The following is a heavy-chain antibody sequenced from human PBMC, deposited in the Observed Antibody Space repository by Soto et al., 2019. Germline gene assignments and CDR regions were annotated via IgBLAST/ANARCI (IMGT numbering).Heavy chain of an antibody. CDR3: VRGVNPFDI. Sequence: EVQLVESGGGLVQPGGSLRLSCAASGFTFSTYWMHWVRQAPGKGLLWVSRINSDGRSTDYADSVKGRFTISRDNAKNTLYLQMNSLSAEDTAVYYCVRGVNPFDIWGQGTMVTVSS. J-gene: IGHJ3*02. CDR2: INSDGRST. D-gene: IGHD2-21*01. V-gene: IGHV3-74*01. CDR1: GFTFSTYW.